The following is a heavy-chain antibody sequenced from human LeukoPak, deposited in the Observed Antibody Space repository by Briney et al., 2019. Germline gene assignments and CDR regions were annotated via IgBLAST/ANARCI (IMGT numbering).Heavy chain of an antibody. Sequence: GGSLRLSCAASGFTGITNDMTWVRQAPGKGLEWVSVLYSDGNTKYADSVQGRFTISRDNSKNTLYLEMNSLSPDDTAVYYCARGVESLAANTLAYWGQGTLVTVSS. D-gene: IGHD3-16*01. V-gene: IGHV3-53*01. CDR1: GFTGITND. CDR3: ARGVESLAANTLAY. J-gene: IGHJ4*02. CDR2: LYSDGNT.